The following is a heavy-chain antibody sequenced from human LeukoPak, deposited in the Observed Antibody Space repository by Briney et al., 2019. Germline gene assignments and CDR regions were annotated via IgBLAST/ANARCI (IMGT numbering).Heavy chain of an antibody. CDR2: IYYSGST. Sequence: SETLSLTCTVSGGSISSSSYYWGWIRQPPGKGLEWFGSIYYSGSTYYNPSLKSRVTISVDTSKNQFSLKLSSVTAADTAVYYCASYGSGSYYNYFDYWGQGTLVTVSS. CDR3: ASYGSGSYYNYFDY. V-gene: IGHV4-39*01. D-gene: IGHD3-10*01. J-gene: IGHJ4*02. CDR1: GGSISSSSYY.